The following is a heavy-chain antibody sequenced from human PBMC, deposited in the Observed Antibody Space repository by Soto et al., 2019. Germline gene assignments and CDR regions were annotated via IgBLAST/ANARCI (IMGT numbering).Heavy chain of an antibody. CDR1: GGTRSSYA. J-gene: IGHJ5*01. V-gene: IGHV1-69*13. Sequence: SVNFSLQGSGGTRSSYAISCLRHAPRQRLEWMGEIIPIFGTANYSQKFQGRVTITADESTSTAYMELSSLRSEDTAVYYCAPLTGRAAGPRRWFDSWGQGTLVTVPS. CDR2: IIPIFGTA. CDR3: APLTGRAAGPRRWFDS. D-gene: IGHD6-13*01.